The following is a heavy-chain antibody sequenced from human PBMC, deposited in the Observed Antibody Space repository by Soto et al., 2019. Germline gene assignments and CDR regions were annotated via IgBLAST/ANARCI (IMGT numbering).Heavy chain of an antibody. CDR1: GFTFSTYW. CDR2: INSDASHT. Sequence: GGSLRLSCAASGFTFSTYWMHWIRQVPGKGLEWVSRINSDASHTYYADSVKGRFTISRDNAKNTLHLEMNSLRAEDTAVYYCARVRRKKVDPWGQGTLVTVSS. V-gene: IGHV3-74*01. CDR3: ARVRRKKVDP. J-gene: IGHJ5*02.